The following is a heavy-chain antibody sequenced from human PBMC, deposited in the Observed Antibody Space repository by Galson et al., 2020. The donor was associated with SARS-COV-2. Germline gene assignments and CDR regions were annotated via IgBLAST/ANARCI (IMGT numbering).Heavy chain of an antibody. Sequence: SETLSLTCTVSGGSISSSSYYWGWIRQPPGKGLEWIGSIYYSGSTYYNPSLKSRVTISVDTSKNQFSLKLSSVTAADTAVYYCARQDYDILTGYYNVDYWGQGTLVTVSS. CDR2: IYYSGST. V-gene: IGHV4-39*01. CDR3: ARQDYDILTGYYNVDY. J-gene: IGHJ4*02. D-gene: IGHD3-9*01. CDR1: GGSISSSSYY.